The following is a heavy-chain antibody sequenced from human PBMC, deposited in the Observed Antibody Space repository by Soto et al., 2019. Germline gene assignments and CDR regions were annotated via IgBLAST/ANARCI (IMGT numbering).Heavy chain of an antibody. D-gene: IGHD5-12*01. J-gene: IGHJ4*02. V-gene: IGHV1-69*02. CDR3: ASRDGYNYVPPDY. CDR1: GGTFSSYT. CDR2: IIPILGIA. Sequence: QVQLVQSGAEVKKPGSSVKVSCKASGGTFSSYTISWVRQAPGQGLEWMGRIIPILGIANYAQKFQGRVTITADKSTRTAYMELSSLRSEDTAVYYCASRDGYNYVPPDYWGQGTLVTVSS.